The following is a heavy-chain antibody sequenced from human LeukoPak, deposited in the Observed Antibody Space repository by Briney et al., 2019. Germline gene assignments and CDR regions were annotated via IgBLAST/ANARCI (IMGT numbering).Heavy chain of an antibody. CDR2: INPTGGST. CDR3: ARDNSVGDNAWWFDP. D-gene: IGHD1-26*01. Sequence: ASVKVSCKASGYAFTSYYMHWVRQAPGQGLEWMGLINPTGGSTGYAQKFQGRVTMTRDMSTSTDYMELSSLRSEDTAIYYCARDNSVGDNAWWFDPWGQGTLVTVSS. V-gene: IGHV1-46*01. CDR1: GYAFTSYY. J-gene: IGHJ5*02.